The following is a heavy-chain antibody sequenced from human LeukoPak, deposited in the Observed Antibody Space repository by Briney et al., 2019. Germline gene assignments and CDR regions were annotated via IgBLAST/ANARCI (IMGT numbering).Heavy chain of an antibody. V-gene: IGHV3-7*03. CDR1: GFTFSNYW. CDR2: INGDGNEK. CDR3: ARDRGYYVFDY. Sequence: PGGSLRLSCAASGFTFSNYWMSWVRQAPGKGLEWVANINGDGNEKHYVDSVNGRFTISRDNAKNSLYLQMNSLRAEDTAVYYCARDRGYYVFDYWGQGTLVTVSS. D-gene: IGHD3-22*01. J-gene: IGHJ4*02.